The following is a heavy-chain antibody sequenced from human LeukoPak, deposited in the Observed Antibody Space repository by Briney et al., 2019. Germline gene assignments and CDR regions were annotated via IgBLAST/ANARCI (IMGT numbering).Heavy chain of an antibody. Sequence: SVKVSCKASGGTFGSNAISWVRQAPGQGPEWMGRIIPILGTAEYAEKFQGRVTITADKSTTTAYMELSSLKSEDTALYFCARGKGFVGHFDSWGQGTLVTVSS. CDR2: IIPILGTA. J-gene: IGHJ4*02. CDR1: GGTFGSNA. V-gene: IGHV1-69*04. CDR3: ARGKGFVGHFDS. D-gene: IGHD2-15*01.